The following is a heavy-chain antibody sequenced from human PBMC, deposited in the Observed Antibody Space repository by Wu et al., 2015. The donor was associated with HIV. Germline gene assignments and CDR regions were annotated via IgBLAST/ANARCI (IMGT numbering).Heavy chain of an antibody. Sequence: QVRLVQSGAEVAKPGASVKISCQASGYTFSSYFMHWVRQAPGQGLEWMGIINPIGDSTTYAQKFQGRVTMTMDTSTGTVYMDLSSLRSEDTAVYYCARDHQGRRDVWGQGTTVTVSS. V-gene: IGHV1-46*01. D-gene: IGHD2-2*01. J-gene: IGHJ6*02. CDR2: INPIGDST. CDR3: ARDHQGRRDV. CDR1: GYTFSSYF.